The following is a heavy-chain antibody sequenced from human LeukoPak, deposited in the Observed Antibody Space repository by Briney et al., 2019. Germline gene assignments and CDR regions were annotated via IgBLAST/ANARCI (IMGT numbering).Heavy chain of an antibody. CDR1: GGSISSGYW. J-gene: IGHJ4*02. CDR3: ATYGPTSGGYTFEY. V-gene: IGHV4-4*02. CDR2: IIDSGST. Sequence: TTSETLSLTCAVSGGSISSGYWWSWVRQPPMQGLEWIGEIIDSGSTNYNPSLKGRITISLDKTKNQFSLNVNSVTAADTAVYYCATYGPTSGGYTFEYWGQGILVTVSS. D-gene: IGHD2-15*01.